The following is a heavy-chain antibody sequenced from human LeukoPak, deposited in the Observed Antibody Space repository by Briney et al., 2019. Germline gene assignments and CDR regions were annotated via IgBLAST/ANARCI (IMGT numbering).Heavy chain of an antibody. CDR2: INYSGGNT. V-gene: IGHV3-23*01. J-gene: IGHJ5*02. CDR3: AKPISGGLAVSAVWFDP. Sequence: GGSLSLTCAASGFAFNFYAMTWVRQAPCKGLQWVSTINYSGGNTYYADSVRGRFTISRDNSKDTLYLQLNSLTAEDTAIYYWAKPISGGLAVSAVWFDPWGQGTLVTVSS. D-gene: IGHD6-19*01. CDR1: GFAFNFYA.